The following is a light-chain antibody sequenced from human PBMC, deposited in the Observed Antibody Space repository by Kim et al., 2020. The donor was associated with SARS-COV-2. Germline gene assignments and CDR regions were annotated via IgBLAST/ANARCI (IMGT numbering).Light chain of an antibody. Sequence: LSPGERATLSCRASQSISTYLAWYQQKPGQAPRLLIYDASTRATGIPARFSGSGSGTDFTLTISSLEPEDFAVYYCQQRSNWPPLTFGGGTKLEI. CDR1: QSISTY. CDR2: DAS. V-gene: IGKV3-11*01. J-gene: IGKJ4*01. CDR3: QQRSNWPPLT.